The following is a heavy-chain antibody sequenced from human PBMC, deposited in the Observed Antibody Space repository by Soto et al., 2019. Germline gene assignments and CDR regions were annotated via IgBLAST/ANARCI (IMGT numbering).Heavy chain of an antibody. V-gene: IGHV5-51*01. Sequence: GESLKISCKGSGYSFTSYWIGWVRQMPGKGLEWMGIIYPGDSDTRYSPSCQGQVTISADKSISTAYLQWSSLKASDTAMYYCARHGYSNCAYYYCGMDVWGQGTTVTVSS. CDR2: IYPGDSDT. CDR3: ARHGYSNCAYYYCGMDV. J-gene: IGHJ6*02. D-gene: IGHD4-4*01. CDR1: GYSFTSYW.